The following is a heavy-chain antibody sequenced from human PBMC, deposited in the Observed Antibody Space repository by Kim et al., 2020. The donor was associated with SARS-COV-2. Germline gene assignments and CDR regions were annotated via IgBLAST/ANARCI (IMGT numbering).Heavy chain of an antibody. CDR2: IYYSGST. Sequence: SETLSLTCTVSGGSISSGGYYWSWIRQHPGKGLEWIGYIYYSGSTYYNPSLKSRVTISVDTSKNQFSLKLSSVTAADTAVYYCARAPPYDYVWGSYRRGNWFDPWGQGTLVTVSS. V-gene: IGHV4-31*03. D-gene: IGHD3-16*02. J-gene: IGHJ5*02. CDR3: ARAPPYDYVWGSYRRGNWFDP. CDR1: GGSISSGGYY.